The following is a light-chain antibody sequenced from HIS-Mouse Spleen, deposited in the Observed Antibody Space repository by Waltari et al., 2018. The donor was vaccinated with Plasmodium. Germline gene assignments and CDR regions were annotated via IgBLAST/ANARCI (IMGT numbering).Light chain of an antibody. Sequence: DIQMTQSPSSLSASVGDRVTITCRESQSISSYLNWYQQKPGKAPKLLIDAASSLQSGVPSRFSGSGSGTDFTLTISSLKPEDFATYYCQQSYSTWTFGQGTKVEIK. CDR1: QSISSY. CDR3: QQSYSTWT. V-gene: IGKV1-39*01. J-gene: IGKJ1*01. CDR2: AAS.